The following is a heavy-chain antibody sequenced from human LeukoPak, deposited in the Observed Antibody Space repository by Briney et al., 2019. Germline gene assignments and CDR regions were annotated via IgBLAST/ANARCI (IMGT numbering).Heavy chain of an antibody. CDR3: ARGRAITFGGVMLGAFDI. J-gene: IGHJ3*02. CDR1: GFTVSSNY. Sequence: GGSLRLSCAASGFTVSSNYMSWVRQVPGKGLEWVSVIYSDGSTYHGDSVKGRFTISRDNSKNTLLLQMNSLRAEDTAVYYCARGRAITFGGVMLGAFDIWGQGTTVTVSS. D-gene: IGHD3-16*01. V-gene: IGHV3-66*01. CDR2: IYSDGST.